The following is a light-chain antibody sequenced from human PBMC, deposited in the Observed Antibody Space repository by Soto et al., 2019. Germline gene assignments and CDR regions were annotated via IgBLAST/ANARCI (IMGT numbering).Light chain of an antibody. V-gene: IGKV1-5*03. Sequence: DIHMTQSPSXLXGSVGDRVTIXCRASQTISSWLAWYQQKPGKAPKLLIYKASTLKSGVPSRFSGSGSGTEFTLTISSLQPDDFATYYCQHYNSYSEAFGQGTKVDIK. CDR3: QHYNSYSEA. CDR2: KAS. CDR1: QTISSW. J-gene: IGKJ1*01.